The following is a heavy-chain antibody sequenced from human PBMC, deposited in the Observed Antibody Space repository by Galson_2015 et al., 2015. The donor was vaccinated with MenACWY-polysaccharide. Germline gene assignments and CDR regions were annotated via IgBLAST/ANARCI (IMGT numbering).Heavy chain of an antibody. CDR2: IKQDGSEK. Sequence: SLRLSCAASGFTFGSYWMSWVRQAPGKGLEWVANIKQDGSEKYYVDSVKGRFTISRDNAKNSLYLQMNSLRAEDTAVYYCVSDWSDCDWLSSRMDVWGQGTPVTVSS. CDR1: GFTFGSYW. J-gene: IGHJ6*02. D-gene: IGHD3-9*01. CDR3: VSDWSDCDWLSSRMDV. V-gene: IGHV3-7*01.